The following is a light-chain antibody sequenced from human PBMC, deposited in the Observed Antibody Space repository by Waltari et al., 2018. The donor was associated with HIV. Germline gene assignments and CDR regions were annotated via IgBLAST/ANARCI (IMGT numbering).Light chain of an antibody. CDR3: TSYAGRSNGWV. CDR1: SSDIGGYNY. Sequence: QSALTQPPSASGSPGQSVTISCTGTSSDIGGYNYVSWYQQYPGKAPKLIIYEVKKRPAGVADRVSCSKSGNAASLTVSGLQAEDEADYFCTSYAGRSNGWVFGGGTKLTVL. V-gene: IGLV2-8*01. CDR2: EVK. J-gene: IGLJ3*02.